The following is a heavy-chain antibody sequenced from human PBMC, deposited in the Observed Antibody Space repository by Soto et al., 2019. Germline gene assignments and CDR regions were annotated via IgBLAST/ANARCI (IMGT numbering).Heavy chain of an antibody. J-gene: IGHJ5*02. Sequence: QVQLVQSGAEVKKPGASVKVSCKASGYTFTGYYMHWVRQAPGQGLEWMGWINPNSGDTNYAQKFQGWVTMTRDTSISTAYMELSRLRSDDTAVYYCARGGRYCTNGVCYTRNWFDPWGQGTLVTVSS. CDR2: INPNSGDT. CDR1: GYTFTGYY. CDR3: ARGGRYCTNGVCYTRNWFDP. V-gene: IGHV1-2*04. D-gene: IGHD2-8*01.